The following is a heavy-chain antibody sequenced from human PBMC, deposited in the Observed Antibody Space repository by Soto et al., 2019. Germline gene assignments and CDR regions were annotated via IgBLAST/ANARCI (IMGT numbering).Heavy chain of an antibody. CDR1: GGSISISNW. J-gene: IGHJ6*03. V-gene: IGHV4-4*02. CDR2: IHHSGST. CDR3: ARGGYYFYMDV. Sequence: QVQLQESGPGLVKPSETLSLTCAVSGGSISISNWWSWVRQTPGKGLEWIGQIHHSGSTNYSPSLTSRVTISVEQYKNQCSLKMNSVTAADTAVYYCARGGYYFYMDVWGKGTTVTVSS. D-gene: IGHD1-26*01.